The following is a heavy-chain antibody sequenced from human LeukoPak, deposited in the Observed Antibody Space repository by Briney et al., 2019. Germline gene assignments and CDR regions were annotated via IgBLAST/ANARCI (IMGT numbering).Heavy chain of an antibody. CDR2: LYYSGTA. CDR3: ARGPSSGQYVSPLDY. V-gene: IGHV4-59*01. J-gene: IGHJ4*02. D-gene: IGHD6-25*01. Sequence: GSLRLSCAASGFTFSSYWMSWIRQSPGKRLEWIGYLYYSGTANYNPSLRSRVTISSDTSKNQFSLKLSSLTAADTAMYYCARGPSSGQYVSPLDYWGQGTLVTVSS. CDR1: GFTFSSYW.